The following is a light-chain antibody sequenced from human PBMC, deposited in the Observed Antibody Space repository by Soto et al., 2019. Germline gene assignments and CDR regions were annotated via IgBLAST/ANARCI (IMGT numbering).Light chain of an antibody. Sequence: EIVLTQSPATLSLSPGERATLSCRASQSVSSYLAWYQQKPGQAPRLLIYDASNRATGIPARFSGSGSGTDFTLTISSLAPEEFAVYYCQQRSNRPLTFGGGTKV. CDR3: QQRSNRPLT. CDR2: DAS. J-gene: IGKJ4*01. CDR1: QSVSSY. V-gene: IGKV3-11*01.